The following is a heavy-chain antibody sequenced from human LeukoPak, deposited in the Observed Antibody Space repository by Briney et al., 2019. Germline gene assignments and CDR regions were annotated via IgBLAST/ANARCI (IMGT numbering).Heavy chain of an antibody. CDR1: GFTFSSYW. D-gene: IGHD3-22*01. CDR2: IKQDGSEK. CDR3: ARDYYDSSGYYEGDY. Sequence: GGSLRLSCAASGFTFSSYWMSWVRQAPGKGLEWVANIKQDGSEKYYVDSVKGRFTISRDNAKNSLYLQMNSQRAEDTAVYYCARDYYDSSGYYEGDYWGQGTLVTVSS. J-gene: IGHJ4*02. V-gene: IGHV3-7*01.